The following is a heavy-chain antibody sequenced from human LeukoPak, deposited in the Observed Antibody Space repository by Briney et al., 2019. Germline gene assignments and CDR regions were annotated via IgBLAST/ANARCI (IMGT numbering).Heavy chain of an antibody. Sequence: ASVKVSCKASGYTFTGYYMHWVRQAPGQGLEWMGWINPNSGGTNYAQKFQGRVTMTRDTSISTAYMELSRLRSDDTAVYYCARVPRHDYGDNSGNYWGQGTLVTVSS. CDR1: GYTFTGYY. CDR2: INPNSGGT. CDR3: ARVPRHDYGDNSGNY. D-gene: IGHD4-23*01. J-gene: IGHJ4*02. V-gene: IGHV1-2*02.